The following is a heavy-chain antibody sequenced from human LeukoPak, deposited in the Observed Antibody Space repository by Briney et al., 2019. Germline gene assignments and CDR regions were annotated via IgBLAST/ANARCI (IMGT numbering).Heavy chain of an antibody. CDR1: GFTFEDYA. CDR3: AKDLPQYYDFWSGYYGGFDY. CDR2: ISGNGNNI. Sequence: GGSLRLSCAASGFTFEDYAMHWVRQGPGKGLEWVSLISGNGNNIYYADSVKGRFTISRDNSKSSLYLQMNSLRTEDTALYYCAKDLPQYYDFWSGYYGGFDYWGQGTLVTVSS. V-gene: IGHV3-43*02. D-gene: IGHD3-3*01. J-gene: IGHJ4*02.